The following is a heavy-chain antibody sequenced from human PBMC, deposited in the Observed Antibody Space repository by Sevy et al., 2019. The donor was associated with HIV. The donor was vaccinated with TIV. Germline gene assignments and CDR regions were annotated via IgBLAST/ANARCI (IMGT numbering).Heavy chain of an antibody. V-gene: IGHV3-11*04. Sequence: GGSLRLSCVVSGFTFSDYYMTWIRQAPGKGLEWVSYISSSGSTIYYADSVKGRFTISRDNGKNSLYLQMNSLRAEDTAVYYCAGEGSIRAFDIWGQGTMVTVSS. CDR3: AGEGSIRAFDI. D-gene: IGHD2-21*01. CDR2: ISSSGSTI. CDR1: GFTFSDYY. J-gene: IGHJ3*02.